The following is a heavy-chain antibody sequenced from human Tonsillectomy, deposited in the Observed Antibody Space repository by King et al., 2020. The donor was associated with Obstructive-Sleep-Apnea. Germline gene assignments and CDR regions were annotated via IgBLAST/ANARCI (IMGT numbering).Heavy chain of an antibody. J-gene: IGHJ6*02. CDR1: GFTFSNYA. CDR3: AKDSPLDYGMDV. CDR2: ISGTGIST. Sequence: VQLLESGGGLVQPGGSLRLSCAASGFTFSNYAMSWVRQAPGTGLEWVSMISGTGISTYYADSLKGRFTISRDNSNNTLYLQMNSLRAEDTAVYYCAKDSPLDYGMDVWGQGTTVTGSS. V-gene: IGHV3-23*01.